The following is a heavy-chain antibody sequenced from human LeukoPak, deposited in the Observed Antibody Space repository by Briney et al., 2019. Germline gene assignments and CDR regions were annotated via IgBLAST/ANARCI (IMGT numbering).Heavy chain of an antibody. CDR3: ATLIPFQYYYYYYMDV. J-gene: IGHJ6*03. V-gene: IGHV4-34*01. CDR1: GGSFSGYY. Sequence: SETLSLTCAVYGGSFSGYYWSWIRQPPGKGLEWIGEINHSGSANYNPSLKSRVTISVDTSNTQFSLKLSSVTPADAAVYYCATLIPFQYYYYYYMDVWGKGTTVTAS. CDR2: INHSGSA. D-gene: IGHD2/OR15-2a*01.